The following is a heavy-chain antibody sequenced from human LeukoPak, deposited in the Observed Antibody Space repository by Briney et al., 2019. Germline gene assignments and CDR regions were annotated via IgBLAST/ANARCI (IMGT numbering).Heavy chain of an antibody. V-gene: IGHV1-2*02. CDR3: ARESSAPGIAAAGHNNWFDP. CDR1: GYTFTGYY. J-gene: IGHJ5*02. Sequence: ASVKVSCKASGYTFTGYYMHWVRQAPGQGLEWMGWINPDSGGTNYAQKFQGRVTMTRDTSISTAYMELSRLRSDDTAVYYCARESSAPGIAAAGHNNWFDPWGQGTLVTVSS. CDR2: INPDSGGT. D-gene: IGHD6-13*01.